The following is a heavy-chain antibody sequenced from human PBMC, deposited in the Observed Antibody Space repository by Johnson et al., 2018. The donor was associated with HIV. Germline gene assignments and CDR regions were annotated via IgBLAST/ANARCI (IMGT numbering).Heavy chain of an antibody. CDR1: GISVSVNY. V-gene: IGHV3-66*04. CDR2: IDSGGTT. Sequence: VQLVESGGDLVQSGGSLRLSCAVSGISVSVNYMSWVRQAPGKGLEWVSLIDSGGTTNYADSVKGRLTISRDISKTPLSLQMTSLRAEDTAVYYCARRDAALVTAAFDIWGQGTMVTVSS. D-gene: IGHD5-18*01. J-gene: IGHJ3*02. CDR3: ARRDAALVTAAFDI.